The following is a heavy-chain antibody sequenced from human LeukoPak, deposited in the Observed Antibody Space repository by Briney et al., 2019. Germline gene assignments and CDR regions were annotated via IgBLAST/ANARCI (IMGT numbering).Heavy chain of an antibody. CDR2: TYYRSKWYN. D-gene: IGHD3-10*01. V-gene: IGHV6-1*01. Sequence: SQTLSLTCAISGDSVSTNSAAWNWIRQSPSRGLEWLGRTYYRSKWYNEYAISVKSRMPINPDTSKNQCYLQLKSVTPEDRAVYYCVRGFSTFFDYWGQGTLVTVSS. CDR3: VRGFSTFFDY. J-gene: IGHJ4*02. CDR1: GDSVSTNSAA.